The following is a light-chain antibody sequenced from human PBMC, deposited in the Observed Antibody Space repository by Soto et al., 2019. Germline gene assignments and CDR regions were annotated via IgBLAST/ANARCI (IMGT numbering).Light chain of an antibody. J-gene: IGLJ1*01. Sequence: QPVLTQPASVSGSPGQSITISCTGTSSDVGSYNLVSWYQQHPGKAPKLMIYEVSKRPSGVSNRFSGSKSGNTASLTISGLQAEDEADYYCCSYAGSSTWVFGTGTKLTVL. CDR3: CSYAGSSTWV. V-gene: IGLV2-23*02. CDR1: SSDVGSYNL. CDR2: EVS.